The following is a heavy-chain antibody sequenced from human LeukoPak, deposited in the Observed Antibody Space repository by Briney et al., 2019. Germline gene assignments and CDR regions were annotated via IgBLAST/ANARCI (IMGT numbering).Heavy chain of an antibody. D-gene: IGHD1-14*01. CDR2: IYYSGST. J-gene: IGHJ4*02. CDR1: GYSISSGYY. Sequence: SETLSLTCTVSGYSISSGYYWGWIRQPPGKGLEWIGSIYYSGSTYYNPSLKSRVTISVDTSKNQFSLKLSSVTAADTAVYYCARVTGLDDYWGQGTLVTVSS. V-gene: IGHV4-38-2*02. CDR3: ARVTGLDDY.